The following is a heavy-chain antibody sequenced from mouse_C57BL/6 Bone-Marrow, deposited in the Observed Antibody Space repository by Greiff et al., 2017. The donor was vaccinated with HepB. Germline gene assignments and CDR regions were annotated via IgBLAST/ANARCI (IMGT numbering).Heavy chain of an antibody. V-gene: IGHV5-12*01. J-gene: IGHJ4*01. CDR2: ISNGGGST. Sequence: EVQGVESGGGLVQPGGSLKLSCAASGFTFSDYYMYWVRQTPEKRLEWVAYISNGGGSTYYPDTVKGRFTISRDNAKNTLYLQMSRLKSEDTAMYYCARRGYDYDRGVYAMDYWGQGTSVTVSS. D-gene: IGHD2-4*01. CDR3: ARRGYDYDRGVYAMDY. CDR1: GFTFSDYY.